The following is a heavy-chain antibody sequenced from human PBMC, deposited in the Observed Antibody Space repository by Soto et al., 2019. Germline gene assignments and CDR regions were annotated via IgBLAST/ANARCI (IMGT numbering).Heavy chain of an antibody. J-gene: IGHJ6*03. CDR3: ASYYDFWSGYYTHYYYMDV. CDR2: IYYSGST. V-gene: IGHV4-39*01. Sequence: SETLSLTCTVSGGSISSSSYYWGWIRQPPGKGLEWIGSIYYSGSTYYNPSLKSRVTISVDTSKNQFSLKLSSVTAADTAVYYCASYYDFWSGYYTHYYYMDVWGKGTTVTSP. CDR1: GGSISSSSYY. D-gene: IGHD3-3*01.